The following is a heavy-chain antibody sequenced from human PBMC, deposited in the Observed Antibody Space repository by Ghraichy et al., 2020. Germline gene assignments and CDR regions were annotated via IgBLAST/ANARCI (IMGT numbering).Heavy chain of an antibody. CDR1: GFSVSYKF. V-gene: IGHV3-53*01. CDR2: AYGGGST. CDR3: ATSTGGGYYFDS. Sequence: GESLNISCAASGFSVSYKFMTWVRQAPGKGLECVSLAYGGGSTYYADSVKGRFTVSRDNSKNTLYLQINSLTAEDTALYYCATSTGGGYYFDSWGQGTLVTVSS. J-gene: IGHJ4*02. D-gene: IGHD3-16*01.